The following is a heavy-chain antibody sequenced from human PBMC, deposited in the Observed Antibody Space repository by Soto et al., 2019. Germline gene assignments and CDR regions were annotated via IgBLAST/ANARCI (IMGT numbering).Heavy chain of an antibody. V-gene: IGHV3-23*01. Sequence: GSLILSCASSGFSFTRYAMSWVRQAPGKGLEWVSAISGSGDTTYYAGSVKGRFTISRDNSKNTLYLQMTNLRAEDTAIYYCAKGSSISAAATVWFDPWGQGTLVTVSS. J-gene: IGHJ5*02. D-gene: IGHD6-13*01. CDR2: ISGSGDTT. CDR3: AKGSSISAAATVWFDP. CDR1: GFSFTRYA.